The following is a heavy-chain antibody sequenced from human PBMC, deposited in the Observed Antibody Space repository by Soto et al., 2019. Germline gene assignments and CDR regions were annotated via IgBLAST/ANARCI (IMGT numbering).Heavy chain of an antibody. D-gene: IGHD6-19*01. CDR3: ARDHGTLAGTDYFDY. CDR2: IKQDGSDK. CDR1: GFTFSTYW. V-gene: IGHV3-7*01. J-gene: IGHJ4*02. Sequence: RLSCAASGFTFSTYWMTWVRQAPGKGLEWVANIKQDGSDKYYVDSVKGRFTISRDNAKNSLYLQMNSLRAQDTAVYYCARDHGTLAGTDYFDYWGQGTLVTVSA.